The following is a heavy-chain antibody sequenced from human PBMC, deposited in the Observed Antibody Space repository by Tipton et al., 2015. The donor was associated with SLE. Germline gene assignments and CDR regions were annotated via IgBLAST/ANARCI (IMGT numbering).Heavy chain of an antibody. J-gene: IGHJ3*02. CDR1: GFTFSSYI. Sequence: SLRLSCAASGFTFSSYIMNWVRQAPGKGLEWVSSISGSSTYIFFADSVKGRFTISRDNAKNSLYLQMSSLRAEDTAVYYCARDQYGDYGQDAFDIWGQGTMVTVSS. CDR3: ARDQYGDYGQDAFDI. CDR2: ISGSSTYI. V-gene: IGHV3-21*03. D-gene: IGHD4-17*01.